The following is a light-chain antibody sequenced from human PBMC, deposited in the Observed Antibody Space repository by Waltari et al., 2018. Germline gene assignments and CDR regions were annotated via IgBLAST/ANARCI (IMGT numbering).Light chain of an antibody. CDR1: NIERKS. J-gene: IGLJ1*01. Sequence: SYVLPQPPSVSVAPGGTARITFGGTNIERKSGTWYRQRPGQAPVVVSSYDNDRAAGIPERFSGSNSGNTATLTISRVEAGDEADYYCQVWDANTDPGVFGTGTEVTVL. CDR3: QVWDANTDPGV. V-gene: IGLV3-21*01. CDR2: YDN.